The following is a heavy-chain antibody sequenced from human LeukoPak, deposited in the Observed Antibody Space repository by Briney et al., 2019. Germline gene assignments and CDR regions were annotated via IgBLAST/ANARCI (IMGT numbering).Heavy chain of an antibody. J-gene: IGHJ4*02. CDR2: ISPTGSTT. CDR1: GFSFSGHW. CDR3: ARGPKSNWPGLDF. Sequence: PGGSLRLSCTASGFSFSGHWMHWARQLPGKGLVWVSRISPTGSTTSYADSVKGRFTVSRDNAKNTLYLQVNNLRAEDTAVYYCARGPKSNWPGLDFWGQGTLPPVPS. D-gene: IGHD1-1*01. V-gene: IGHV3-74*01.